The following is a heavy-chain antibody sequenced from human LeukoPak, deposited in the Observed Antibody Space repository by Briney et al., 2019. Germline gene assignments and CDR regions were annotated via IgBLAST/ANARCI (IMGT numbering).Heavy chain of an antibody. V-gene: IGHV5-51*01. CDR1: GYSFTRYW. J-gene: IGHJ4*02. D-gene: IGHD3-10*01. CDR3: AREGPGGVDY. CDR2: FYPGDSDT. Sequence: GESLKISCKASGYSFTRYWIGWVRQLPGKGLEWIGIFYPGDSDTGYSPSFQGQVTISADKSISIAYLQWSSLKASDTAMYYCAREGPGGVDYWGQGTLVTVSS.